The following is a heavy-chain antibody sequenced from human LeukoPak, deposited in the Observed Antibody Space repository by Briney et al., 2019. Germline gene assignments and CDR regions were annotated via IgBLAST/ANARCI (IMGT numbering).Heavy chain of an antibody. CDR3: ARDRPNEFGEFGYGMDV. Sequence: GGSLRLSCAASGFTFSNAWMSWVRQAPGKGLEWVGRIKSKTDGGTTDYAAPVKGRFTISRDDSKNTLYLQMNSLKTEDTGVYYCARDRPNEFGEFGYGMDVWGQGTTVTVSS. J-gene: IGHJ6*02. CDR2: IKSKTDGGTT. D-gene: IGHD3-10*01. V-gene: IGHV3-15*01. CDR1: GFTFSNAW.